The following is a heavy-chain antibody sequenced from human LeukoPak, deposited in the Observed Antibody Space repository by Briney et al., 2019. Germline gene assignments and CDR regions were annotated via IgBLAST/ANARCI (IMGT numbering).Heavy chain of an antibody. Sequence: GASVKVSCKASGYTFTGYYMHWVRQAPGQGLEWMGRINPNSGGTNYAQKLQGRVTMTTDTSTSTAYMELRSLRSDDTAVYYCARGDYYDSSGYYLLHYYYYYGMDVWGQGTTVTVSS. CDR3: ARGDYYDSSGYYLLHYYYYYGMDV. D-gene: IGHD3-22*01. V-gene: IGHV1-2*06. CDR2: INPNSGGT. CDR1: GYTFTGYY. J-gene: IGHJ6*02.